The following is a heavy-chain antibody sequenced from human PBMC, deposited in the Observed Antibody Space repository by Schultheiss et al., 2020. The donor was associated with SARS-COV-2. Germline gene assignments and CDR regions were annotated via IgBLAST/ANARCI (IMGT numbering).Heavy chain of an antibody. CDR2: ISWDGGST. J-gene: IGHJ3*02. CDR1: GFTFDYYA. V-gene: IGHV3-43D*04. Sequence: GGSLRLSCAASGFTFDYYAMHWVRQAPGKGLEWVSLISWDGGSTYYADSVKGRFTISRDNSKNSLYLQMNSLRAEDTALYYCAKDMGYCSSTSCYTHDAFDIWGQGTMVTVSS. CDR3: AKDMGYCSSTSCYTHDAFDI. D-gene: IGHD2-2*02.